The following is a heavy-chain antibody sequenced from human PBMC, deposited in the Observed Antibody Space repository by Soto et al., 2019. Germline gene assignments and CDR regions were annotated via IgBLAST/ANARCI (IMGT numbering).Heavy chain of an antibody. V-gene: IGHV4-31*03. J-gene: IGHJ3*02. Sequence: SDTLSLTCTVSGGSISIGGYYWSWIRQHPGKGLEWIGYIYYSGSTYYNPSLKSRVTISVDTSKNQFSLKLSSVTAADTAVYYCARSGRHSSGWIDAFDIWGQGTMVTVSS. D-gene: IGHD6-19*01. CDR2: IYYSGST. CDR3: ARSGRHSSGWIDAFDI. CDR1: GGSISIGGYY.